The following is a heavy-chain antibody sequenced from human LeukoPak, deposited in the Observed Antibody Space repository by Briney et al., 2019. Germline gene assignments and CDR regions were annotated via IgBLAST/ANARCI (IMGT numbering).Heavy chain of an antibody. J-gene: IGHJ4*02. CDR3: ARGVGLTQGGTFDY. CDR1: GGSISSYY. Sequence: SETLSLTCTVSGGSISSYYWSWIRQPPGKGLEWIGSIYHSGSTHYNSSLKSRVTISVDTSKNQLSLKLSSVTAADTAVYYCARGVGLTQGGTFDYWGQGTLVTVSS. V-gene: IGHV4-4*09. CDR2: IYHSGST. D-gene: IGHD1-1*01.